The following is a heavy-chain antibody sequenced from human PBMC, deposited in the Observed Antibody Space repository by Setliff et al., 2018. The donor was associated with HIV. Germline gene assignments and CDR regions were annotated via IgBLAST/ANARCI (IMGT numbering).Heavy chain of an antibody. V-gene: IGHV3-23*01. CDR3: AKDYTPTFWEYNWFDP. CDR1: GFTFNYHA. Sequence: GGSLRLSCAASGFTFNYHAMTWVRQAPGKGLEWVSGISGSGDSTFYAHSVKGRFTISRDNSRDTLYLEMNNLRAEDTALYYCAKDYTPTFWEYNWFDPWGQGTLVTVSS. J-gene: IGHJ5*02. CDR2: ISGSGDST. D-gene: IGHD3-16*01.